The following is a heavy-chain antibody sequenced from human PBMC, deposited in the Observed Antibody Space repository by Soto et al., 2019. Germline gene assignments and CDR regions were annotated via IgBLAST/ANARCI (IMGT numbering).Heavy chain of an antibody. V-gene: IGHV3-64D*08. CDR2: IHKNGDTT. Sequence: GGSLRLSCSASGLTFSDLSMHWVRQAPGRELEYISVIHKNGDTTYFADSVKGRFTTSRDNSKNILYLQMSSLRPDDTAVYYCVRDLYGMDVWGQGTRSPSP. CDR1: GLTFSDLS. CDR3: VRDLYGMDV. J-gene: IGHJ6*02.